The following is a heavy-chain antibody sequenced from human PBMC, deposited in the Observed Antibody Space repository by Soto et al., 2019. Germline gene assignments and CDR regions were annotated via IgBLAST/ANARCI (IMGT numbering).Heavy chain of an antibody. CDR3: ATDRNWNYLDY. D-gene: IGHD1-1*01. J-gene: IGHJ4*02. CDR1: GGSFSSYA. CDR2: IIPIFGTA. V-gene: IGHV1-69*13. Sequence: SVKVSCKASGGSFSSYAIIWVRQAPGQGLEWMGGIIPIFGTANYAQKFQGRVTITADESTSTAYMELSSLRSEDTAVYYCATDRNWNYLDYWGQGTLVTVPS.